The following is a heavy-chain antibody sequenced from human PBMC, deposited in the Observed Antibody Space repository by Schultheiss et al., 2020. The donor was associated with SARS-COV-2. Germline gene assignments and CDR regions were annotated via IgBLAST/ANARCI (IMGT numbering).Heavy chain of an antibody. V-gene: IGHV4-31*11. CDR2: ISYSGRT. D-gene: IGHD1-7*01. J-gene: IGHJ5*02. Sequence: SETLSLTCAVSGYSISSGYYWGWIRQHPGKGLEWIGCISYSGRTYYSPSLKSRVTISVDRSKNQVSLKLSSVTGADTAVYFCARDEGKNYFDPWGQGTLVTVSS. CDR3: ARDEGKNYFDP. CDR1: GYSISSGYY.